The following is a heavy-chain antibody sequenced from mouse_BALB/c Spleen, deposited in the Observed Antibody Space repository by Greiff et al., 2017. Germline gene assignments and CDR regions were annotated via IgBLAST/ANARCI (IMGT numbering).Heavy chain of an antibody. CDR1: GYTFSSYW. Sequence: QVQLQQSGAELMKPGASVKISCKATGYTFSSYWIEWVKQRPGHGLEWIGEILPGSGSTNYNEKFKGKATFTADTSSNTAYMQLSSLTSEDSAVYYCAIVGSSSSMDYWGQGTSVTVSS. D-gene: IGHD1-1*01. CDR2: ILPGSGST. V-gene: IGHV1-9*01. CDR3: AIVGSSSSMDY. J-gene: IGHJ4*01.